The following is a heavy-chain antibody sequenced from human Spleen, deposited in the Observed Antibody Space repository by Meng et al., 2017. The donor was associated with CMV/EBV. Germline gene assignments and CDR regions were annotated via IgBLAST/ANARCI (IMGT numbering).Heavy chain of an antibody. CDR1: GYTFTGYY. CDR3: ASSAARDYYYYGMDV. V-gene: IGHV1-8*02. J-gene: IGHJ6*02. D-gene: IGHD6-6*01. CDR2: MNPNSGNT. Sequence: ASVKVSCKASGYTFTGYYMHWVRQAPGQGLEWMGWMNPNSGNTGYAQKFQGRVTMTRNTSISTAYMELSSLRSEDTAVYYCASSAARDYYYYGMDVWGQGTTVTVSS.